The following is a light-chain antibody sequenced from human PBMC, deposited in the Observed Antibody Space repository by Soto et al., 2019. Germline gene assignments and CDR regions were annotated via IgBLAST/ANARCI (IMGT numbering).Light chain of an antibody. V-gene: IGLV1-47*01. J-gene: IGLJ2*01. CDR2: RNN. CDR1: SSNIGSNY. CDR3: AAWDYSLSGLV. Sequence: QSVLTQPPSASGTPGQRVTISCSGSSSNIGSNYVYWYQQLPGTAPKLLIYRNNQRPSGVPDRVSGSKSGTSASLAISGLRSEDEAAYYCAAWDYSLSGLVFGGGTK.